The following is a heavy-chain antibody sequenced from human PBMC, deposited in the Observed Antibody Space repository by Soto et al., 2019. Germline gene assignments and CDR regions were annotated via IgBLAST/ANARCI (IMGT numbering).Heavy chain of an antibody. Sequence: PSETLSLTCTVSGDSLSSITCYWGWIRQPPGMGLEWIGSLHYSVCINYNASLQSRVTISMDTSKNQFSLKLMSVSATDTAIYYCATHTPTYYDFSIGDPVIDDWGQGTLVTVSS. CDR3: ATHTPTYYDFSIGDPVIDD. D-gene: IGHD3-3*01. CDR1: GDSLSSITCY. J-gene: IGHJ4*02. V-gene: IGHV4-39*01. CDR2: LHYSVCI.